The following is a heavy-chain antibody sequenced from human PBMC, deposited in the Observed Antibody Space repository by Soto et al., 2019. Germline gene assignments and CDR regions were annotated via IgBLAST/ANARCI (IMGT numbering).Heavy chain of an antibody. V-gene: IGHV4-59*01. D-gene: IGHD3-10*01. CDR3: ARDGDSSGLFDP. CDR2: ISYSGST. Sequence: PSETLSLTCSVSGASITTYYWSWIRQPPGKGLEWIGSISYSGSTKYNPSLESRVMISLDTSKNQFSLRLTSVTAADTALYYCARDGDSSGLFDPSGQGAWVTVSX. CDR1: GASITTYY. J-gene: IGHJ5*02.